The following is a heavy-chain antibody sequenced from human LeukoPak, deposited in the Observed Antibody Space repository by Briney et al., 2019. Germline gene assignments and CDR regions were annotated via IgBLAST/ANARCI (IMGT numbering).Heavy chain of an antibody. V-gene: IGHV3-74*01. J-gene: IGHJ4*02. CDR2: INSDGSST. D-gene: IGHD4-11*01. CDR3: VKDRSDYSNYALGVLDY. CDR1: GFTFSSYW. Sequence: GGSLRLSCAASGFTFSSYWMHWVRQAPGKGLVRVSRINSDGSSTSYADSVKGRFTISRDNAKNTLYLQMNSLRAEDTAVYYCVKDRSDYSNYALGVLDYWGQGTLVTVSS.